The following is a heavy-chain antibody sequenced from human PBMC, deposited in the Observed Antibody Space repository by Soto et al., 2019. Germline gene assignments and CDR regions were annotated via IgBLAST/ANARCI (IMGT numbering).Heavy chain of an antibody. Sequence: PSETLSLTCTVSGGSISSSSYYWGWIRQPPGKGLEWIGSIYYSGSTNYNPSLKSRVTMSVDKPKNQFSLNLTSVTAADTAVYYCARVISSRDEYFDYWGQGTVVTVSS. CDR1: GGSISSSSYY. D-gene: IGHD2-2*01. J-gene: IGHJ4*02. CDR3: ARVISSRDEYFDY. CDR2: IYYSGST. V-gene: IGHV4-39*07.